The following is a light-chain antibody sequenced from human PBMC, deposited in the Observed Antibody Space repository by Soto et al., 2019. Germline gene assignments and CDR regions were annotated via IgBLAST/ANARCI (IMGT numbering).Light chain of an antibody. CDR2: TNN. CDR3: AAWDDSLTALV. J-gene: IGLJ2*01. Sequence: QSALTQPPSASGTPGQGVTISCSGSNSNIGTNTVNWYQQLPGTAPKALIHTNNQRPSGVPDRFSGSKSGTSASLAISGLQSEDEAHYYCAAWDDSLTALVFGGGTKVTVL. V-gene: IGLV1-44*01. CDR1: NSNIGTNT.